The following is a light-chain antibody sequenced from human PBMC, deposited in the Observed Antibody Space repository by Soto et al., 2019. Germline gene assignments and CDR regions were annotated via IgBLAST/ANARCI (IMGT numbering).Light chain of an antibody. CDR2: EVS. CDR1: SSDGGGYNY. CDR3: SSYAGSNEV. J-gene: IGLJ2*01. Sequence: QSVLTQPPSASGSPGQSVTISCTGTSSDGGGYNYVSWYQQHPGKAPKLMIYEVSKRPSGVPDRFSGSKSGNTASLTVSGLQAEDEADYYCSSYAGSNEVFGGGTQLTVL. V-gene: IGLV2-8*01.